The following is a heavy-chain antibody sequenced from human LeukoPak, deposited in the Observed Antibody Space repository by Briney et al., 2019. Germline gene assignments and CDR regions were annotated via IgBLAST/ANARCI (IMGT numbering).Heavy chain of an antibody. CDR3: ARLDSXXWYDYYYYYMDV. V-gene: IGHV3-48*01. J-gene: IGHJ6*03. CDR2: ISSSSSTI. Sequence: GGSLRLSCAASGFTFSTYSMNWVRQAPGKGLEWVSYISSSSSTIYYADSVKGRFTISRDNAKNSLYLQMNSLRAEDTAVYYCARLDSXXWYDYYYYYMDVWGKGTTVTVSS. D-gene: IGHD6-19*01. CDR1: GFTFSTYS.